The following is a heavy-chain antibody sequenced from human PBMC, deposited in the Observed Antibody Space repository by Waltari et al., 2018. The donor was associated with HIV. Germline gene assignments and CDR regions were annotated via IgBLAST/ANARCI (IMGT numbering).Heavy chain of an antibody. D-gene: IGHD3-22*01. CDR2: IYHSGST. J-gene: IGHJ4*02. CDR1: GYSISSGYY. V-gene: IGHV4-38-2*02. CDR3: ARDGGLYDSSGYYFS. Sequence: QVQLQESGPGLVKPSETLSLTCTVSGYSISSGYYWGWIRQPPGKGLEWIGSIYHSGSTYYNPSLKSRVTISVDTSKNQFSLKLSSVTAADTAVYYCARDGGLYDSSGYYFSWGQGTLVTVSS.